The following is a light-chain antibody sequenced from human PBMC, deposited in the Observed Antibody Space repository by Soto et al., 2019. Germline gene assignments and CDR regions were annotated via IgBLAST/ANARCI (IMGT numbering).Light chain of an antibody. CDR2: EVH. V-gene: IGLV2-14*01. CDR3: SSSTSSSTVV. Sequence: QSVLTQPASVSGTPGQSITISCTGSSSNVGRYNDVSWYQHHPGPPPELMIYEVHDRPSVVSTRFSGYKSGHTASLTISGLQAEDEAHYHRSSSTSSSTVVFGGGTKLTVL. J-gene: IGLJ2*01. CDR1: SSNVGRYND.